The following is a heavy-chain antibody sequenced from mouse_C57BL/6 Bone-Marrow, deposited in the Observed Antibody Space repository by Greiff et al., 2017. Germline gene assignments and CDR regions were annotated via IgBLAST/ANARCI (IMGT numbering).Heavy chain of an antibody. D-gene: IGHD1-1*01. Sequence: QVQLQQSGAELARPGASVKLSCKASGYTFTSYGISWVKQRTGQGLEWIGEIYPRSGHTYYNEKFKGKAKLTADKSYSTAYMELRSLTSEDSAVYFCARDYYGGYYFDYWGQGTTLTVSS. CDR2: IYPRSGHT. CDR1: GYTFTSYG. J-gene: IGHJ2*01. CDR3: ARDYYGGYYFDY. V-gene: IGHV1-81*01.